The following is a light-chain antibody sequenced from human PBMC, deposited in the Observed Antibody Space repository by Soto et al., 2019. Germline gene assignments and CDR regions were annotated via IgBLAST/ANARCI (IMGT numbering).Light chain of an antibody. CDR1: QSLSNW. Sequence: DIQMTQSPSTLSASVGDRVNINCRASQSLSNWLAWYQQKPGKAPKVLIYDASSLESGVPSRFSGSGSGTEFTLNISSLQSEDCAVYYCQQYNNWPPITFGLGTRWRL. CDR2: DAS. J-gene: IGKJ5*01. CDR3: QQYNNWPPIT. V-gene: IGKV1-5*01.